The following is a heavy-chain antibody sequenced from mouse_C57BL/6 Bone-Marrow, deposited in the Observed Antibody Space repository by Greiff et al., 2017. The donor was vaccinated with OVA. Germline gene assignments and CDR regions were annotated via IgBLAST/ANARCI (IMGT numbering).Heavy chain of an antibody. V-gene: IGHV1-54*01. CDR2: IYPGCGGT. D-gene: IGHD2-5*01. Sequence: VQLQQSGAELVRPGTSVKVSCKASGYAFTNYLIEWVKQRPGQGLEWIGVIYPGCGGTNYNEKFKGKATLTADKTSSTAYMQLSSLTSEDSEVYFSARDYSNEFAYWGQGTLVTVSA. J-gene: IGHJ3*01. CDR1: GYAFTNYL. CDR3: ARDYSNEFAY.